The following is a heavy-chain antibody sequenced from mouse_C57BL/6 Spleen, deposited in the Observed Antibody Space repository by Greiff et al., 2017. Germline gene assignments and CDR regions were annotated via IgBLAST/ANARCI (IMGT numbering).Heavy chain of an antibody. V-gene: IGHV1-59*01. D-gene: IGHD2-5*01. J-gene: IGHJ4*01. CDR3: ARRAYYSNYAAMDD. Sequence: QVQLQQPGAELVRPGTSVKLSCKASGYTFTSYWMHWVKQRPGQGLEWIGVIDPSDSYTNYNQKFKGKATLTVDTSSSTAYMQLSSLTSEDSAVYYCARRAYYSNYAAMDDWGQGTSVTVSS. CDR2: IDPSDSYT. CDR1: GYTFTSYW.